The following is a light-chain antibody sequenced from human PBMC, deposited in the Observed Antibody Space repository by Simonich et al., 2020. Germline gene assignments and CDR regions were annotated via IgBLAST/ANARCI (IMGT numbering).Light chain of an antibody. V-gene: IGKV1-5*03. J-gene: IGKJ1*01. CDR1: QSISNW. CDR3: QQYNSYPWT. Sequence: DIQMTQSPSTLSASVGDRYTITCRASQSISNWLAWYQQKPGKAPKLLIYKASSLERGGPSRFSGSGSGTEFTLTISSLQPDDFATYYCQQYNSYPWTFGQGNKVEIK. CDR2: KAS.